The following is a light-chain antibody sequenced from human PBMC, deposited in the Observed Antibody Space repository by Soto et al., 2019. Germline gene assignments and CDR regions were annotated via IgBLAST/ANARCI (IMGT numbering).Light chain of an antibody. J-gene: IGLJ1*01. V-gene: IGLV2-23*02. CDR3: CSYAGSSTYV. CDR1: SSDVGSYNL. Sequence: QSALTHPASLSGSPGQSITISCTGTSSDVGSYNLVSWYQQHPGKAPKVMIYEVSKRPSGVPNRFSGSKSGNTASLTISGLQAEDEADYYCCSYAGSSTYVFGTGTKVTVL. CDR2: EVS.